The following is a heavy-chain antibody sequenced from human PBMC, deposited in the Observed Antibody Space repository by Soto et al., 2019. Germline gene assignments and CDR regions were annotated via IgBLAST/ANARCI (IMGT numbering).Heavy chain of an antibody. Sequence: LKLSCQASGYSFSNFWIAWVRQMPGEGLEWLGIIYPDDSDTRYSPYFLGQVTISADKSIKTTYLQWSSLKASDTAIYFCASSVLVTSTMNYFDLWGQGTLVTVSS. D-gene: IGHD2-8*02. CDR2: IYPDDSDT. CDR1: GYSFSNFW. J-gene: IGHJ4*02. V-gene: IGHV5-51*01. CDR3: ASSVLVTSTMNYFDL.